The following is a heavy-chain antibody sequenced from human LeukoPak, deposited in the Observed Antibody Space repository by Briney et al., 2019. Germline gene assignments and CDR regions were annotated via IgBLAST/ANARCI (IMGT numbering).Heavy chain of an antibody. CDR1: GFTFSSYG. D-gene: IGHD3-10*01. Sequence: GRSLRLSCAASGFTFSSYGRHWVRQAPGKGLEWVAVIWYDGSNKYYADSVKGRFTISRDNSKNTLYLQMNSLRAEDTAVYYCARDRTDGSGRIFDPWGQGTLVTVSS. V-gene: IGHV3-33*01. CDR2: IWYDGSNK. CDR3: ARDRTDGSGRIFDP. J-gene: IGHJ5*02.